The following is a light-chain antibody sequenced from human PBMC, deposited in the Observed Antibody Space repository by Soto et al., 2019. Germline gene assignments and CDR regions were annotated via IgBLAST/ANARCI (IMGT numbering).Light chain of an antibody. CDR1: SSDVGAYNH. V-gene: IGLV2-8*01. J-gene: IGLJ2*01. CDR2: EVS. Sequence: QSALTQPPSASGCPGQSVTISCTGTSSDVGAYNHVSWYQHHPGKAPKLMIYEVSERPSGVPDRFSGSKSGNTASLTVSGLQAEDEADYYCASYAGNNNLVFGAGTKLTVL. CDR3: ASYAGNNNLV.